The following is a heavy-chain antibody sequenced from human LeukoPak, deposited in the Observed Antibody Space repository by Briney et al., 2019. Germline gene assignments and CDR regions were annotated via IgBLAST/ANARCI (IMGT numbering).Heavy chain of an antibody. Sequence: PGGSLRLSCAASGFTFDDYGMSWVRQAPGKGLEWVSSLSGSGDSTYYADSVKGRFTISRDNSKNTLYLQMNSLRAEDTAVYYCAKDRKIWFGELLEYYFDYWGQGTLVTVSS. CDR1: GFTFDDYG. CDR3: AKDRKIWFGELLEYYFDY. CDR2: LSGSGDST. D-gene: IGHD3-10*01. J-gene: IGHJ4*02. V-gene: IGHV3-23*01.